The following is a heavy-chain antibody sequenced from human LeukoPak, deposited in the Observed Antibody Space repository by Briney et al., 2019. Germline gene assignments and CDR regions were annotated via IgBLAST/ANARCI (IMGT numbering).Heavy chain of an antibody. V-gene: IGHV3-23*01. CDR3: AKGGRGYDPY. CDR1: GLTYSSYA. D-gene: IGHD5-12*01. CDR2: MSGSDGST. J-gene: IGHJ4*02. Sequence: PGGSLRLSCAASGLTYSSYAMSWVRQAPGKGLECVTAMSGSDGSTYCADSVKGRFTISRDNSKNTLYLQMNSLRAEDTAVYYCAKGGRGYDPYWGQGTLVTVSS.